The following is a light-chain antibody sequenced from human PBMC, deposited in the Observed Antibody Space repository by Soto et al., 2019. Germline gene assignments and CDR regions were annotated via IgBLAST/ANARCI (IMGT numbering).Light chain of an antibody. CDR1: QSVSSSY. V-gene: IGKV3-20*01. CDR2: GAS. Sequence: EIVLTQSPGTLSLSPGEGATLSCRASQSVSSSYLAWYQQKPGQAPRLLIYGASSRATGIPDRFSGGGSGTDFPLTISRLEPEDIAVYYCQQYENSPWTFGQGTKVEIK. J-gene: IGKJ1*01. CDR3: QQYENSPWT.